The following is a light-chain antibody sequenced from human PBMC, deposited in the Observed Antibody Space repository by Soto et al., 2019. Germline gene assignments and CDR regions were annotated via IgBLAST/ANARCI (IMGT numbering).Light chain of an antibody. CDR3: QQYNSYRGS. Sequence: DIQMTQSPSTLSASVGDRVTITCRASQSISSWLAWYQQKKGKAPKLLIYDASSLESGVPSRFSGSGYGTEFNLTISSLQTDDFATYYCQQYNSYRGSFGQGTKVDIK. J-gene: IGKJ1*01. CDR1: QSISSW. CDR2: DAS. V-gene: IGKV1-5*01.